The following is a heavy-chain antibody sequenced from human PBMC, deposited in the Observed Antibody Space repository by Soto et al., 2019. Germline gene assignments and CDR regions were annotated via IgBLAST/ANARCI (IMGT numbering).Heavy chain of an antibody. CDR1: GITFGNRA. Sequence: EVQLLESGGDLVQPGGSLRLSCVASGITFGNRAMSWVRQAPGEGLEWVSAITDTGGDAKYADSVRGRFAISRDNSKNSVDLQMNSLRADDTAVYYCARIRMYYSSSEAAYYLDYWGQGVLVTVSS. CDR3: ARIRMYYSSSEAAYYLDY. D-gene: IGHD6-13*01. CDR2: ITDTGGDA. V-gene: IGHV3-23*01. J-gene: IGHJ4*02.